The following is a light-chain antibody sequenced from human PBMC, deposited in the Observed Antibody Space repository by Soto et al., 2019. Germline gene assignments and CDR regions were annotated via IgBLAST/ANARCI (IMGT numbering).Light chain of an antibody. CDR1: QSISSY. V-gene: IGKV1-39*01. Sequence: DIQMTQSPSSLSASVGDRVTITCRASQSISSYLNWYLQKPGKAPKLLIYAASSLQSGVPSRFSGSGSGTDFTLTISSLQPEDFATYYCQQSYSTPQTFGGGTKVEIK. J-gene: IGKJ4*01. CDR2: AAS. CDR3: QQSYSTPQT.